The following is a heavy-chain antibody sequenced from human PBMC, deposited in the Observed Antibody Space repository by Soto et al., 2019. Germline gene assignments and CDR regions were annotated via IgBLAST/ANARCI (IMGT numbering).Heavy chain of an antibody. CDR2: INPHGGST. CDR1: RDTLIHYY. D-gene: IGHD1-26*01. V-gene: IGHV1-46*01. Sequence: GASVKVSCKAPRDTLIHYYINWVRQAPGQGLEWMGVINPHGGSTAYAQKFKGRVTLTRATSASTVYMEVSSLTSEDTAMYYCARSSGGNFGIIIEGTNWFAPWGQGTLVTVSS. CDR3: ARSSGGNFGIIIEGTNWFAP. J-gene: IGHJ5*02.